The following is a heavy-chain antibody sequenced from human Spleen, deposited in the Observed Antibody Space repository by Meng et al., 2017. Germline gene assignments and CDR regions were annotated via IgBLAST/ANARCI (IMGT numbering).Heavy chain of an antibody. V-gene: IGHV4-39*07. CDR2: FDSSGST. J-gene: IGHJ4*02. CDR1: GGSLSSRVYY. CDR3: ARGLRGGYYNDY. D-gene: IGHD1-26*01. Sequence: SETLSLTCTVSGGSLSSRVYYWGWIRQSPGRGLEWIASFDSSGSTYYNPSLKSRVTISPDTSKNHFSLKMTSVTAADTAVYYCARGLRGGYYNDYWGQGTLVTVSS.